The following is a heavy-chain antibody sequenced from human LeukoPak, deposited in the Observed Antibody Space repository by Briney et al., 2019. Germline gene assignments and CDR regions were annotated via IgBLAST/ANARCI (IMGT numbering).Heavy chain of an antibody. V-gene: IGHV3-30*02. Sequence: GGSLRLSCAASGFTFNSHGMHLVRRGPGKGPEWVAFIVYDGGYKYYADSVKGRFTISRDNSKNTLFLQMNSLRTEDTAVYYCAKVQSYYGILTGDPFDYWGQGTLVTVSS. D-gene: IGHD3-9*01. CDR3: AKVQSYYGILTGDPFDY. CDR1: GFTFNSHG. J-gene: IGHJ4*02. CDR2: IVYDGGYK.